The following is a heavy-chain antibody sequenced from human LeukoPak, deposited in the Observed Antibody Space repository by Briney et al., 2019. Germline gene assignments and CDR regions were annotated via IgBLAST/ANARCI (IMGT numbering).Heavy chain of an antibody. CDR3: ATVRRDSSGYYNLALYYFGY. D-gene: IGHD3-22*01. J-gene: IGHJ4*02. V-gene: IGHV3-20*04. CDR1: GFTFDDYG. Sequence: GGSLRLSCAASGFTFDDYGMSWVRQAPGKGLEWVSGINWNGGSTGYADSVKGRFTISRDNAKNSLYLQMNSLRAEDTALYYCATVRRDSSGYYNLALYYFGYWGQGTLVTVSS. CDR2: INWNGGST.